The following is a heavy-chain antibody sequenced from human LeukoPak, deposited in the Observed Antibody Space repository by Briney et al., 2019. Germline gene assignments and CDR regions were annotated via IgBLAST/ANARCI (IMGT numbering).Heavy chain of an antibody. CDR2: INWNGGST. D-gene: IGHD1-26*01. V-gene: IGHV3-20*04. CDR1: GFTFDDYG. J-gene: IGHJ4*02. CDR3: ASLAGGDYYTLFDY. Sequence: GRSLRLSCAASGFTFDDYGMSWVRQAPGKGLEWVSGINWNGGSTGYADSVKGRFTISRDNAKNSLYLQMNSLRAEDTALYYCASLAGGDYYTLFDYWGQGTLVTVSS.